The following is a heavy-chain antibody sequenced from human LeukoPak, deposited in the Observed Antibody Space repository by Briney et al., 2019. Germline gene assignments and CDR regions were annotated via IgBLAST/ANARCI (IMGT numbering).Heavy chain of an antibody. CDR1: GFSFSTFG. V-gene: IGHV3-33*01. J-gene: IGHJ4*02. Sequence: GRCLRLSCAASGFSFSTFGMHWVRPAPGKGLEWVALIWYDGSYKYYADSVKGRFTISRDNSKNTLYLQMNSLRAEDTAVYYCARGDKTYYFDYWGQGTLVTVSS. CDR3: ARGDKTYYFDY. CDR2: IWYDGSYK.